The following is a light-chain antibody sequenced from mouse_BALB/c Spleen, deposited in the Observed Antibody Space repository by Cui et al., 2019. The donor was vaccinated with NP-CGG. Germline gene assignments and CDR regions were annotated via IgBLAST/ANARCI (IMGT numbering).Light chain of an antibody. CDR1: TGTVTTSNY. Sequence: VLTQDSALTTSPGETVTLTCRSSTGTVTTSNYANWVQEKPDHLFTGLIGGTNNRAPGVPARFSGSLIGDKAALTITGAQTEDEAIYFCALWYSNHWVFGGGTKLTVL. V-gene: IGLV1*01. CDR2: GTN. J-gene: IGLJ1*01. CDR3: ALWYSNHWV.